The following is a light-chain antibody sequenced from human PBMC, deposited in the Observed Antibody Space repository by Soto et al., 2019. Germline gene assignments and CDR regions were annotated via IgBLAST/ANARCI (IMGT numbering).Light chain of an antibody. V-gene: IGKV3-11*01. CDR1: QSVSRH. J-gene: IGKJ4*01. CDR3: QQRNNWPPVT. Sequence: EIVLTQSPATLSLTPGERATLSCRASQSVSRHLAWYQQKPGQAPRLLIYDASNRATGIPARFSGSGSGTDFTLTISSLEPEDFAVYYCQQRNNWPPVTFGGGTKVEIK. CDR2: DAS.